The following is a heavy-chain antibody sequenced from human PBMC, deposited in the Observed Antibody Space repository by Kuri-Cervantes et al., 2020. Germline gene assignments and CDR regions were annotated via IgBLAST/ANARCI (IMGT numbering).Heavy chain of an antibody. CDR2: VYYSGDT. D-gene: IGHD2-15*01. J-gene: IGHJ4*02. V-gene: IGHV4-59*12. Sequence: ESLKISCTVSGGSINPDYWSWIRQPPGKGLEWIGYVYYSGDTSYNPSLKSRVTISVDKSKNQFSLKLSSVTAADTAVYYCARVGLYCSGGSCFYYFDYWGQGTLVTVSS. CDR1: GGSINPDY. CDR3: ARVGLYCSGGSCFYYFDY.